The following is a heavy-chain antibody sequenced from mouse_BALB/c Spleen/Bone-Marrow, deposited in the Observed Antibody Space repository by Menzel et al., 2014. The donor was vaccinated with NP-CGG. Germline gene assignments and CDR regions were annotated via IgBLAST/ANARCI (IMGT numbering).Heavy chain of an antibody. J-gene: IGHJ2*01. Sequence: VQLQQSGAELVKPLASVKLSCKASGYTFTSYWMHWVKQRPGQGLEWIGEIDPSDSYTNYNQKFKGKATLTVDKSSSTAYMQLGSLTSEDSAVYYCARGLYGNSGYWGQGTTLTVSS. V-gene: IGHV1-69*02. CDR1: GYTFTSYW. CDR3: ARGLYGNSGY. CDR2: IDPSDSYT. D-gene: IGHD2-1*01.